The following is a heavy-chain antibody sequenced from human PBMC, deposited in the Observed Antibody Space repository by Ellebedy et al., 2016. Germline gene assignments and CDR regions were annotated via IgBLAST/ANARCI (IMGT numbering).Heavy chain of an antibody. CDR1: GYSFTGYW. J-gene: IGHJ3*02. CDR2: VYPGDSDT. D-gene: IGHD1-26*01. Sequence: GESLKISCKASGYSFTGYWIGWVRQMPGKGLEWMGIVYPGDSDTRYSPSFQGQVIISADKSNNTAYLQWSSLRASDTAIYYCARPAWEHDAFEIWGQGTMVTVSS. CDR3: ARPAWEHDAFEI. V-gene: IGHV5-51*01.